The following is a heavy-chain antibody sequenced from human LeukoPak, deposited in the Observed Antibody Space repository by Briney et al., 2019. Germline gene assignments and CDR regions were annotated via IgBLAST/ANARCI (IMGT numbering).Heavy chain of an antibody. CDR3: AALRSGTIFGVVIIPYFDY. J-gene: IGHJ4*02. CDR1: GGSISSSSYC. D-gene: IGHD3-3*01. CDR2: IYYSGST. Sequence: SETLSLTCTVSGGSISSSSYCWGWIRQPPGKGLEWIGSIYYSGSTYYNPSLKSRVTISVDTSKNQFSLKLSSVTAADTAVYYCAALRSGTIFGVVIIPYFDYWGQGTLVTVSS. V-gene: IGHV4-39*01.